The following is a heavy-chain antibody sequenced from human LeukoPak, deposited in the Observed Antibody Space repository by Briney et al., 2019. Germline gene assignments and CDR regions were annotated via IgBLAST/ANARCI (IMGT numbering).Heavy chain of an antibody. V-gene: IGHV1-18*01. J-gene: IGHJ5*02. D-gene: IGHD1-26*01. CDR1: GYTFTSYG. Sequence: ASVKVSCKASGYTFTSYGISWVRQAPGQGLEWMGWISAYNGNTNYAQKLQGRVTMTTDTSTSTAYMELRSLRSDDTAVYYCARDGDSGSYYSWFDPWGQGTLVTVSS. CDR2: ISAYNGNT. CDR3: ARDGDSGSYYSWFDP.